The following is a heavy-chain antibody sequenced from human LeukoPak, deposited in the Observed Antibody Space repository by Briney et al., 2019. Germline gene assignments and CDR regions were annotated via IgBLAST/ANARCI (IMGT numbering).Heavy chain of an antibody. CDR2: INPQSGGT. Sequence: GASVKVSCKTSGFHFFAYYIQWVRQAPGQGLEWMGWINPQSGGTTYSQKFQDRVTLTSDASIRTAYMELRRLTSDDTAVYYCATDPGYSGMDYWGLGSLVTVSS. CDR1: GFHFFAYY. V-gene: IGHV1-2*02. D-gene: IGHD2-15*01. CDR3: ATDPGYSGMDY. J-gene: IGHJ4*02.